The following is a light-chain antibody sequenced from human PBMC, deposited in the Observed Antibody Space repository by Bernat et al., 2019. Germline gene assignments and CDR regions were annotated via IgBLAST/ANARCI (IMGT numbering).Light chain of an antibody. J-gene: IGKJ1*01. Sequence: ESVLTQSPGTLSLSPGEGATLSCRSSQHVRSFSIAWYQQKPGQPPRLLIYGAATRATGIPDRFSGSGSGTDFTLSISRLEPEDSAVYYCQHYGRSEVAVGPGTKVEIK. V-gene: IGKV3-20*01. CDR3: QHYGRSEVA. CDR1: QHVRSFS. CDR2: GAA.